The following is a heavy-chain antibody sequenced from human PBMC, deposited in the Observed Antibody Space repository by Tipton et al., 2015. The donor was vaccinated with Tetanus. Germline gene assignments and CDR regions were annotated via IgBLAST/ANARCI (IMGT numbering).Heavy chain of an antibody. CDR2: IYTSGTT. D-gene: IGHD5-12*01. CDR1: GGSMISYY. V-gene: IGHV4-4*07. Sequence: TLSLTCTVSGGSMISYYWSWIRQPAGKGLEWIGRIYTSGTTNYNPSLKSRVTMSLDTSKNQFSLKLSSVTAADTARYFCARHPIISGYRFIDHWGQGTLATVSS. CDR3: ARHPIISGYRFIDH. J-gene: IGHJ4*02.